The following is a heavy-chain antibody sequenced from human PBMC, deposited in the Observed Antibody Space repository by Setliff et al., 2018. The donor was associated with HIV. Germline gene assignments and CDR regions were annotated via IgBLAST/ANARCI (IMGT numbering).Heavy chain of an antibody. J-gene: IGHJ4*02. Sequence: SVKVSCKASGGTFSNYAISWVRQAPGQGLEWMGGIIPIFGSTKYAQKFQDRVTMTTDTSTNTAYMELSSLGSDDPAVYYCAKTSPKDGYSSDFWGQGTPVTVSS. CDR1: GGTFSNYA. V-gene: IGHV1-69*05. CDR3: AKTSPKDGYSSDF. D-gene: IGHD4-4*01. CDR2: IIPIFGST.